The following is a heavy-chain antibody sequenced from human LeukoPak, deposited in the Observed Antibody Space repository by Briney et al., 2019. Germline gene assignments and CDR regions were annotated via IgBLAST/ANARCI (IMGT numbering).Heavy chain of an antibody. D-gene: IGHD4-17*01. CDR2: IYHSGST. Sequence: SGTLSLTCAVSGGSISSSNWWSWVRQPPGKGLEWIGEIYHSGSTNYNPSLKSRVTISVDKSKNQFSLKLGSVTAADTAVYYCARDYGDYVSWYFDLWGRGTLVTVSS. J-gene: IGHJ2*01. CDR1: GGSISSSNW. CDR3: ARDYGDYVSWYFDL. V-gene: IGHV4-4*02.